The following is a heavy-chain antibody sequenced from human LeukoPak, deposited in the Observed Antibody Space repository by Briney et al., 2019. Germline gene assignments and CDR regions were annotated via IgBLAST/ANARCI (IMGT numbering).Heavy chain of an antibody. J-gene: IGHJ4*02. CDR3: ASQQLVYDY. CDR1: GYTFTGYY. Sequence: GASVKVSCKASGYTFTGYYMHWVRQAPGQGLEWMGWINPNSGGTNYAQKFQGWVTMTRDTSISTAYMELSSLRSEDTAVYYCASQQLVYDYWGQGTLVTVSS. CDR2: INPNSGGT. V-gene: IGHV1-2*04. D-gene: IGHD6-13*01.